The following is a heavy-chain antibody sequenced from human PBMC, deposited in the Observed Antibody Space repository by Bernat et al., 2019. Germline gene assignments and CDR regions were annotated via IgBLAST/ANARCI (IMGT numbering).Heavy chain of an antibody. CDR1: GFTFSSYD. D-gene: IGHD3-10*01. CDR3: ARGRGSGSGPREVYFDY. CDR2: ISSSGDNT. V-gene: IGHV3-23*01. Sequence: EVQLLESGGGLVQPGGSLRLSCAASGFTFSSYDMNWVRQAPGKGLEWVSGISSSGDNTWYADSVKGRFTISRDNSKNTLYLQMNSLRAEDTAVYYCARGRGSGSGPREVYFDYWGQGTLVTVSS. J-gene: IGHJ4*02.